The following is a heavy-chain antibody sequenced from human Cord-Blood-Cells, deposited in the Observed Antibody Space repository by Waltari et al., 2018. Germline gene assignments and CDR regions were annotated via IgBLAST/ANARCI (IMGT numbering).Heavy chain of an antibody. CDR2: INHSGST. Sequence: QVQLQQWGAGLLKPSETLSLTCAVYGGSFSGYYWSWIRQPPGKGLEWIGEINHSGSTNYNPSLKSRVTISVDTSKNQFSLKLSSVTAADTAVYYCVIVVPADYFDYWGQGTLVTVSS. V-gene: IGHV4-34*01. D-gene: IGHD2-2*01. J-gene: IGHJ4*02. CDR1: GGSFSGYY. CDR3: VIVVPADYFDY.